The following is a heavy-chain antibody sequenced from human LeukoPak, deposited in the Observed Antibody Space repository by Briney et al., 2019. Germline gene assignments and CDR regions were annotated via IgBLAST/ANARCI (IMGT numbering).Heavy chain of an antibody. CDR1: GGSISSYC. V-gene: IGHV4-4*07. CDR2: IYTSGST. Sequence: SETLSLTCTVSGGSISSYCWSWIRQPAGKGLEWIGRIYTSGSTNYNPSLKSRVTMSVDTSKNQFSLKLSSVTAADTAVYYCARASDIVVVRGAFDIWGQGTMVTVSS. D-gene: IGHD2-15*01. CDR3: ARASDIVVVRGAFDI. J-gene: IGHJ3*02.